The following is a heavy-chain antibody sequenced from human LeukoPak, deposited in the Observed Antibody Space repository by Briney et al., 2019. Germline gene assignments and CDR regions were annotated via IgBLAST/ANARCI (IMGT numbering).Heavy chain of an antibody. CDR3: ARVTGYIVEDYFDY. CDR1: GFTFSSYEM. Sequence: PGGSLRLPCAASGFTFSSYEMNWVRQAPGKGLEWIGEIYHSGSTNYNPSLKSRVTISVDKSKNQFSLRLSSVTAADTAVYYCARVTGYIVEDYFDYWGQGTLVTVSS. V-gene: IGHV4-4*02. CDR2: IYHSGST. J-gene: IGHJ4*02. D-gene: IGHD3-22*01.